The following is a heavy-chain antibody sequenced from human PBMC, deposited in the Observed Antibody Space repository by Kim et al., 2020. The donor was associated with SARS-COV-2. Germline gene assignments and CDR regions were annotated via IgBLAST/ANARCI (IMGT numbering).Heavy chain of an antibody. CDR2: MNAGNGIT. CDR1: GYSFTGYV. V-gene: IGHV1-3*01. J-gene: IGHJ3*02. D-gene: IGHD3-10*02. Sequence: ASVKVSCKASGYSFTGYVMHWVRQAPGQSLEWMGWMNAGNGITRYSQNFQGRVSITRDTPASTAYMELSSLASEDTAVYYCARVTSSRNVPGWQGGFDIWGQGTTVTVSS. CDR3: ARVTSSRNVPGWQGGFDI.